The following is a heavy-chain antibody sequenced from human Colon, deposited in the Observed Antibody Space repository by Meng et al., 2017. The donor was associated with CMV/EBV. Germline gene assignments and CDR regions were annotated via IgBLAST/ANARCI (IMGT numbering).Heavy chain of an antibody. V-gene: IGHV1-8*03. CDR2: MNPNSGNT. D-gene: IGHD6-6*01. J-gene: IGHJ5*02. CDR1: GYTFTSYD. CDR3: ARGRGQQLVRSFDP. Sequence: ASVQVSCKASGYTFTSYDINWVRQATGQGLEWKGWMNPNSGNTGYAQKFQGRVTITRNTSISTAYMERSSRRSEDTTVYYCARGRGQQLVRSFDPWGQGTLVTVSS.